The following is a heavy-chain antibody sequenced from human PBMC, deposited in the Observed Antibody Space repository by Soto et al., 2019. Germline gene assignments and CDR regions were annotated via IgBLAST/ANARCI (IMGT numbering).Heavy chain of an antibody. D-gene: IGHD3-10*01. V-gene: IGHV4-59*12. CDR3: ARDDGSGTHWIFDY. CDR2: LCSTGQN. J-gene: IGHJ4*02. CDR1: GGSITGYC. Sequence: SETLSLTCSVSGGSITGYCWNWVRQPPERGLEWIGYLCSTGQNGYNPSLNSRGTISLDTSKNQFSLDLRSVTAADTAAYFCARDDGSGTHWIFDYWGQGTLVTVSS.